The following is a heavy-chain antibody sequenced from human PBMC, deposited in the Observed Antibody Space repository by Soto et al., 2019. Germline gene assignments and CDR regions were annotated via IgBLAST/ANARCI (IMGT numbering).Heavy chain of an antibody. J-gene: IGHJ4*02. CDR3: AKTRVNIAVAGIDY. Sequence: EVQLLESGGGLVQPGGSLSLSCAASGFTFSSYAMSWVRQAPGKGLEWVSAISGSGGSTYYADSVKGRFTISRDNSKNKLYLKMNSLRAEDTAVYYCAKTRVNIAVAGIDYWGQGSLVTVS. CDR2: ISGSGGST. CDR1: GFTFSSYA. V-gene: IGHV3-23*01. D-gene: IGHD6-19*01.